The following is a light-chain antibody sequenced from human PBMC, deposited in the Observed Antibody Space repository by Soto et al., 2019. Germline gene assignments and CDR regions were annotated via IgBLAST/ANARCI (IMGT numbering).Light chain of an antibody. CDR2: TAS. CDR3: QQSYSTPCT. CDR1: QSISTY. J-gene: IGKJ2*02. Sequence: DIQMTQSPSSLSASVGDRVTITCRASQSISTYLNWYQQKPGIAPKVLIYTASSLQSGVPSRFSGGAAGTDFTLTISSLLPEDFATYYCQQSYSTPCTFGQGSKLEI. V-gene: IGKV1-39*01.